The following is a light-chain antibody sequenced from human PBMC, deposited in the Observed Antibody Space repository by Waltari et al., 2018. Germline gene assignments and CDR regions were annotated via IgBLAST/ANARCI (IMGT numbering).Light chain of an antibody. CDR3: QQYHNWPYT. V-gene: IGKV3-15*01. J-gene: IGKJ2*01. CDR2: GAS. Sequence: EILMTPSPATLSVSPGDRATLSCRASQSLSTNLAWYQQHPAQAPRLLIYGASTRATGVPARFSGSRSGTEFTLIISSLQSEDFALYYCQQYHNWPYTFGQGTKLEIK. CDR1: QSLSTN.